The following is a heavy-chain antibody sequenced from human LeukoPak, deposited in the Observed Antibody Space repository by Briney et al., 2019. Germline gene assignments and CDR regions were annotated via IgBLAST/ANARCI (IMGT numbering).Heavy chain of an antibody. CDR2: INHSGST. CDR1: GGSFSGYY. J-gene: IGHJ5*02. V-gene: IGHV4-34*01. D-gene: IGHD3-10*01. Sequence: SETLSLTCAVYGGSFSGYYWSWIRQPPGKGLEWIGEINHSGSTNYNPSLKSRVTISVDTSKNQFSLKLSSVTAADTAVYYCARAVRGVDINWFDPRGQGTLVTVSS. CDR3: ARAVRGVDINWFDP.